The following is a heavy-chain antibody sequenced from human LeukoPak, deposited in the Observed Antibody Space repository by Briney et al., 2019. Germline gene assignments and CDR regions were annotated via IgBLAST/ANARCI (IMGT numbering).Heavy chain of an antibody. D-gene: IGHD6-6*01. CDR1: GFTFSSYA. CDR3: AKEASIAARRGAFDY. CDR2: ISYDGSNK. Sequence: GGSLRLSCAASGFTFSSYAMHWVRQAPGKGLEWVAVISYDGSNKYYADSVKGRFTISRDNSKNTLYLQMNSLRAEDTAVYYCAKEASIAARRGAFDYWGQGTLVTVSS. V-gene: IGHV3-30-3*01. J-gene: IGHJ4*02.